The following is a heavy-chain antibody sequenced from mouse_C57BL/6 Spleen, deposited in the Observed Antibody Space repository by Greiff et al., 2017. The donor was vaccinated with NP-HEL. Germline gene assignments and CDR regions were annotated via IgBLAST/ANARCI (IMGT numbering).Heavy chain of an antibody. V-gene: IGHV1-26*01. D-gene: IGHD1-1*02. CDR1: GYTFTDYY. CDR2: INPNNGGT. J-gene: IGHJ4*01. Sequence: EVQLQQSGPELVKPGASVKISCKASGYTFTDYYMNWVKQSHGKSLEWIGDINPNNGGTSYNQKFKGKATLTVDKSSSTAYMELRSLKSEDSAVYYCERGGGGMDYWGQGTSVTVSS. CDR3: ERGGGGMDY.